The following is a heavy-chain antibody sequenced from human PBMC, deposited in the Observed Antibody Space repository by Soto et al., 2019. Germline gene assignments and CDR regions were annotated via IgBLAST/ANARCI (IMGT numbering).Heavy chain of an antibody. CDR2: MNPNSGNT. CDR3: ARGQPIRYNWFDP. V-gene: IGHV1-8*01. D-gene: IGHD4-17*01. CDR1: GYTFTSYD. J-gene: IGHJ5*02. Sequence: ASVKVSCKASGYTFTSYDINWVRQATGQGLEWMGWMNPNSGNTGYAQKFQGRVTMTRNTSISTAYMELSSLRSEDTAVYYCARGQPIRYNWFDPWGQRTPVTVSS.